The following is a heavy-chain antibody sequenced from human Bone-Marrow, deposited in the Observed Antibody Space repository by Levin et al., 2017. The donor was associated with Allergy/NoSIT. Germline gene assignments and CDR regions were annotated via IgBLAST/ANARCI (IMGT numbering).Heavy chain of an antibody. D-gene: IGHD6-13*01. Sequence: RPSETLSLTCTVSGGSISSYYWSWIRQPPGKGLEWIGYIYYSGSTNYNPSLKSRVTISVDTSKNQFSLKLSSVTAADTAVYYCAREAGTGFDYWGQGTLVTVSS. CDR2: IYYSGST. J-gene: IGHJ4*02. CDR3: AREAGTGFDY. V-gene: IGHV4-59*01. CDR1: GGSISSYY.